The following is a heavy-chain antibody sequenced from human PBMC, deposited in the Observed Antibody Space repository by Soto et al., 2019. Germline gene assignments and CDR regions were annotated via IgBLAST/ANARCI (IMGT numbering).Heavy chain of an antibody. D-gene: IGHD2-2*01. Sequence: SQTLSLTCTVPGGSISSFSWSWIRQPPGKGLEWIGYIYFSGSTNYNPSLTSRVSISVDTSKNQFSLNLSSVTAADTAVYYCARGTSWSGMDVWGQGTTATVSS. J-gene: IGHJ6*02. CDR2: IYFSGST. CDR3: ARGTSWSGMDV. V-gene: IGHV4-59*01. CDR1: GGSISSFS.